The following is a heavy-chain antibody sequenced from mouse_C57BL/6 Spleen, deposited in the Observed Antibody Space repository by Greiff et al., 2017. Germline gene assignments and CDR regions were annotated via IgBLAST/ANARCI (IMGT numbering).Heavy chain of an antibody. Sequence: QVQLQQPGAELVRPGSSVKLSCKASGYTFTSYWMHWVKQRPIQGLEWIGNIDPSDSETHYNQKFKDKATLTVVKSSSTAYMQLSSLTSEDSAVYAVARCYGGPYWYFDVWGTGTTLTVSS. CDR2: IDPSDSET. D-gene: IGHD1-1*02. CDR3: ARCYGGPYWYFDV. V-gene: IGHV1-52*01. J-gene: IGHJ1*03. CDR1: GYTFTSYW.